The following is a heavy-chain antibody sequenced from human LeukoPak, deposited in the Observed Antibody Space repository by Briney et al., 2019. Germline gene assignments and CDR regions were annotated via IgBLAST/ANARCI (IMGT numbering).Heavy chain of an antibody. D-gene: IGHD3-3*01. CDR3: ARDRAKFWSGYYNYYYYMDV. CDR1: GFTFSSYA. V-gene: IGHV3-30*04. J-gene: IGHJ6*03. CDR2: ISYDGSNK. Sequence: GGSLRLSCAASGFTFSSYAMHWVRQAPGKGLEWVAVISYDGSNKYYADSVKGRFTISRDNSKNTLYLQMNSLRAEDTAVYYCARDRAKFWSGYYNYYYYMDVWGKGTTVTVSS.